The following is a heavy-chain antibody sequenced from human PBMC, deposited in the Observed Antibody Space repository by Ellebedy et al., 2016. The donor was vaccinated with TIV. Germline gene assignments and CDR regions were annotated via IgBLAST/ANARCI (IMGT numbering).Heavy chain of an antibody. V-gene: IGHV5-51*01. Sequence: GESLKISCKTSGYRFPIYWIGCVRQLPGKVLEWLGIIYPGEAATRYNPSLQGQVTISADKSITTAYLQWSSLKASDSGIYYCAGDSYDSDGYSNRNFDYWGQGTLVTVSS. CDR2: IYPGEAAT. J-gene: IGHJ4*02. D-gene: IGHD3-22*01. CDR3: AGDSYDSDGYSNRNFDY. CDR1: GYRFPIYW.